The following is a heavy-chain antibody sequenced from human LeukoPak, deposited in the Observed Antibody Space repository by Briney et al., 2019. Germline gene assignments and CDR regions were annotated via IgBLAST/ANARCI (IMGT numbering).Heavy chain of an antibody. J-gene: IGHJ6*03. V-gene: IGHV4-39*07. CDR2: IYYSGST. Sequence: PSETLSLTCTASGGSISSSSYYWGWIRQPPGKGLEWIGSIYYSGSTYYNPSLKSRVTISVDTSKNQFSLKLSSVTAADTAVYYCARDAQTGLYSNYCMDVWGKGTTVTVSS. D-gene: IGHD4-11*01. CDR3: ARDAQTGLYSNYCMDV. CDR1: GGSISSSSYY.